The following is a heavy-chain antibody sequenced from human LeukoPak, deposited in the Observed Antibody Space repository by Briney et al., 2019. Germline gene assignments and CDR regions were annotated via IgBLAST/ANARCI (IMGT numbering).Heavy chain of an antibody. CDR1: GFIFRSFS. J-gene: IGHJ3*02. CDR3: ARGPPYYDSSGYYYGGTAFDI. CDR2: ISSDESST. V-gene: IGHV3-74*01. Sequence: GGSLRLSCAASGFIFRSFSMTWVRQAPGKGLVWVSRISSDESSTSSADSVKGRFTISRDNAKNTLYLQMNSLRAEDTAVYYCARGPPYYDSSGYYYGGTAFDIWGQGTMVTVSS. D-gene: IGHD3-22*01.